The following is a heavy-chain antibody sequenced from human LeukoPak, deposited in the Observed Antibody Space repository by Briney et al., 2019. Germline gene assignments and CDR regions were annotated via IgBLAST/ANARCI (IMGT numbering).Heavy chain of an antibody. D-gene: IGHD2-2*01. V-gene: IGHV1-2*02. Sequence: GASVKVSCKASGYTFTGYYMHWVRQAPGQGLEWMGWINPNSGGTNYAQKFQGRVTMTRDTSISTAYMELSRLRSDDTAVYYCARGFEKVTSYQLLLSWFDPWGQGTLVTVSS. CDR3: ARGFEKVTSYQLLLSWFDP. CDR2: INPNSGGT. CDR1: GYTFTGYY. J-gene: IGHJ5*02.